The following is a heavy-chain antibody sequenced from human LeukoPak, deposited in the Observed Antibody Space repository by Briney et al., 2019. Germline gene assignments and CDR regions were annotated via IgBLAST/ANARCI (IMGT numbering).Heavy chain of an antibody. J-gene: IGHJ2*01. V-gene: IGHV3-30-3*01. Sequence: GGSLRLSCAASGFTFSSYAMHWVRQAPGKGLEWVAVISYDGSNKYYADSVKGRFTISRDNSKNTPYLQMNSLRAEDTAVYYCARAGGDYGSGRKPLDLWGRGTLVTVPS. CDR2: ISYDGSNK. CDR1: GFTFSSYA. CDR3: ARAGGDYGSGRKPLDL. D-gene: IGHD3-10*01.